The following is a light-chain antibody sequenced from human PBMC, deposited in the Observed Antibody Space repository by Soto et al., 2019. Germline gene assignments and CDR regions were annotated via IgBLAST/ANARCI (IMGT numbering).Light chain of an antibody. CDR2: GAS. J-gene: IGKJ2*04. CDR1: QSVSSN. V-gene: IGKV3-15*01. CDR3: KSS. Sequence: ETVMTQSPATLSVSPGERATLSCRASQSVSSNLAWYQQKPGQAPRLLIYGASTRATGIPARFSGSGSGTEFTLNISSLQSEDVQDYYWKSS.